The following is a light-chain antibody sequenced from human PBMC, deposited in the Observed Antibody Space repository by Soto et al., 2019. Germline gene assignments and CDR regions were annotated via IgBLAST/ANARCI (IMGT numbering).Light chain of an antibody. CDR1: QSISSW. V-gene: IGKV1-5*01. CDR2: DAS. CDR3: QQYNSYSLFT. Sequence: DIQMTQSPSTLSASVGDRVTITCRASQSISSWLAWYQQKPGKAPKLLIYDASSLESGVPSRFSGSGSGTEFTLTISSLQPDDFATYYCQQYNSYSLFTFGLGPKWISN. J-gene: IGKJ3*01.